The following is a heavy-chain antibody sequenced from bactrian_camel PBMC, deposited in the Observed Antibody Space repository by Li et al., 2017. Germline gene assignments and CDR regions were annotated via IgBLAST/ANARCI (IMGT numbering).Heavy chain of an antibody. D-gene: IGHD1*01. Sequence: HVQLVESGGGSVQAGGSLVLSCAVSGYTRRSISMSWFRQAPGKERESVATITGNHITNYADAVKGRFTISIDDTKNTLGLQMKSLKPEDTAMYYCAAHGNSGRCPQLFHKPYPYWGQGTQVTVS. CDR1: GYTRRSIS. J-gene: IGHJ4*01. CDR3: AAHGNSGRCPQLFHKPYPY. V-gene: IGHV3S53*01. CDR2: ITGNHIT.